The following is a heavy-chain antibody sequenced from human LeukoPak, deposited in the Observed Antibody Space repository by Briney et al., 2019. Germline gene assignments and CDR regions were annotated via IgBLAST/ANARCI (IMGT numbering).Heavy chain of an antibody. Sequence: HGESLKISCKGSGYSFSTYWIGWVRQMPGKRLEWMGIIYPRDSDIRYSPSFQGQVTISADKSISTPYLQWSSLKASDTAIYYCARGSSGYWFDPWGQGTLVTVSS. CDR3: ARGSSGYWFDP. D-gene: IGHD6-19*01. V-gene: IGHV5-51*01. J-gene: IGHJ5*02. CDR1: GYSFSTYW. CDR2: IYPRDSDI.